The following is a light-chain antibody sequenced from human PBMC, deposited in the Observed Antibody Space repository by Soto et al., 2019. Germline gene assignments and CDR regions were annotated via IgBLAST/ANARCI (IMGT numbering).Light chain of an antibody. V-gene: IGLV2-8*01. CDR2: QVT. Sequence: QSALTQPPSASGSPGQSVTISCTGTSSDVGAYNFVSWYQQLPGKAPKLMIYQVTKRPSGVPDRFSGSKSGNTASLTVSGLQAEDEADYYCSSYAGSSTFYVFGTGTKLTVL. J-gene: IGLJ1*01. CDR1: SSDVGAYNF. CDR3: SSYAGSSTFYV.